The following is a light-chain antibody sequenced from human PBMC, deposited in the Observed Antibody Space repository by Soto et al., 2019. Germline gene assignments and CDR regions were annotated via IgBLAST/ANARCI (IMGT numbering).Light chain of an antibody. V-gene: IGKV3-15*01. CDR2: GAS. Sequence: EIVMTQSPATLSVSPGERATLSCRASQSVSSSLAWYQQKPGQAPRLLFYGASTRATGVPARLSGSGSGTEFTLTISSLQSEDLAVYYCQQYNNWLYTFGQGTKVDIK. CDR3: QQYNNWLYT. CDR1: QSVSSS. J-gene: IGKJ2*01.